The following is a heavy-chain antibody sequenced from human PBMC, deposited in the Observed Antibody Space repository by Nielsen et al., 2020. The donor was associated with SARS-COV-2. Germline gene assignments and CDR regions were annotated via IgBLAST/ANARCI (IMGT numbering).Heavy chain of an antibody. CDR3: ASGVTTTYYYYYYYMDV. J-gene: IGHJ6*03. V-gene: IGHV3-21*01. CDR1: GFTFSSYS. Sequence: GVLKISCAASGFTFSSYSMNWVRQAPGKGLEWVSSISSSSSYIYYADSVKGRFTISRDNAKNSLYLQMNSLRAEDTAVYYCASGVTTTYYYYYYYMDVWGKGTTVTVSS. D-gene: IGHD4-17*01. CDR2: ISSSSSYI.